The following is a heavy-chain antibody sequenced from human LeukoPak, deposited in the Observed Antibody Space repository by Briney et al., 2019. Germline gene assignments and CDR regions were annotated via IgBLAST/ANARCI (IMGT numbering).Heavy chain of an antibody. V-gene: IGHV4-59*01. CDR2: IYYTGSP. CDR3: ARGRGVVTAYDI. CDR1: GDSISSYY. D-gene: IGHD4-23*01. J-gene: IGHJ3*02. Sequence: SETLSLTCTVSGDSISSYYCSWIRHPPRKGLEWIGYIYYTGSPNYNPSLKSRVTISVDTSKNQFSLKLSSVTAADTAVYYCARGRGVVTAYDIWGQGTMVTVSS.